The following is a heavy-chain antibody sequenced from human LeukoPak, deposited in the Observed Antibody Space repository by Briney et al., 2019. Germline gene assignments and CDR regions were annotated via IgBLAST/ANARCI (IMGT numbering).Heavy chain of an antibody. J-gene: IGHJ4*02. Sequence: GGSLRLSCAASGFTLSNAWMTWVRQAPGKGLEWVGRIRGKTDGETTDYAAPVKGRFTISRDDSKNTMYLETNSLKTEDTAVYYCTYLYFDYWGQGTLVTVSS. CDR1: GFTLSNAW. V-gene: IGHV3-15*01. D-gene: IGHD2-8*01. CDR2: IRGKTDGETT. CDR3: TYLYFDY.